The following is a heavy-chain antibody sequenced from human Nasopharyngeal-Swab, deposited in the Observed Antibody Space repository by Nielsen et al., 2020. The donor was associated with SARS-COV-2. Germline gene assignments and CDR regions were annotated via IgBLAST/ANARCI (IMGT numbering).Heavy chain of an antibody. D-gene: IGHD2-15*01. CDR1: GFTFGTYS. J-gene: IGHJ4*02. CDR3: AKGYCSGAGCDYFDH. Sequence: GESLKISCAASGFTFGTYSMNWVRQAPGKGPQWVATITDTGHGTYYADSVKGRFTISRDNPKNTLYLHMNSLRAEDSALYYCAKGYCSGAGCDYFDHWGQGTLVTVSS. V-gene: IGHV3-23*01. CDR2: ITDTGHGT.